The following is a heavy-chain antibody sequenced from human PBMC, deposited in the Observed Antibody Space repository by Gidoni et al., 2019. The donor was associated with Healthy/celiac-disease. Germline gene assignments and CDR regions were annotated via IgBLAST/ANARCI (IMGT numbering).Heavy chain of an antibody. CDR3: ASLGVWGSYRYTTDDY. V-gene: IGHV3-21*01. CDR2: ISSSSSYI. CDR1: GFPFSSYS. D-gene: IGHD3-16*02. Sequence: EVQLVESGGGLVKPGGSLRLSCAASGFPFSSYSMNWVRPAPGKGLEWVSSISSSSSYIYYADSVKGRFTISRNNAKNSLYLQMNSLRAEDTAVYYCASLGVWGSYRYTTDDYWGQGTLVTVSS. J-gene: IGHJ4*02.